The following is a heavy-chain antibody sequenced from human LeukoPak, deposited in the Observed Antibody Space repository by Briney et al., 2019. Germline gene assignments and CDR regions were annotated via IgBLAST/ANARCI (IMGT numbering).Heavy chain of an antibody. CDR1: GFTFGSYA. J-gene: IGHJ4*02. CDR2: IFGSGGSA. CDR3: AKTTTGYSSGRYPAWPIDY. Sequence: PGGSLRLSCAASGFTFGSYAMYWVRQAPGKGLEWVSGIFGSGGSAHYADSVKGRFTISRDNSKNTVYLQMDSLRAEDTATYYCAKTTTGYSSGRYPAWPIDYWRQGTLLTVSS. V-gene: IGHV3-23*01. D-gene: IGHD2-15*01.